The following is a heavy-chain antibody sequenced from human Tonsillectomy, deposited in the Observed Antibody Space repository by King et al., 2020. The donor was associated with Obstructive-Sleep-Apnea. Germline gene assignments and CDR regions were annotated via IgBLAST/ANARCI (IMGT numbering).Heavy chain of an antibody. D-gene: IGHD3-10*01. J-gene: IGHJ4*02. V-gene: IGHV2-5*02. Sequence: ITLKESGPTLVKPTQTLTLTCTFSGFSLSTSGVGVGWIRQPPGKALEWLALIYWDDDKRYSPSLKSRLTITKDTSKNQVVLTMTNMDPVDTATYYCARSGGSGIYYNRPFDYWGQGTLVTVSS. CDR2: IYWDDDK. CDR1: GFSLSTSGVG. CDR3: ARSGGSGIYYNRPFDY.